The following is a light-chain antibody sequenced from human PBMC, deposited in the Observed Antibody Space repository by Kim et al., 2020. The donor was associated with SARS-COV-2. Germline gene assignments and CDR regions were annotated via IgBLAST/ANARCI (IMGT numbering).Light chain of an antibody. V-gene: IGKV3-15*01. CDR1: PSVSSN. Sequence: EIVMTQSPATLSVSPGDRATLSCRASPSVSSNLAWYQQKPGQAPRLLIYGASTRATGIPARFSGSGSGTEFTLTISSLQSEDFAVYYCQQYNNWPRTFGQGTKVDIK. J-gene: IGKJ1*01. CDR2: GAS. CDR3: QQYNNWPRT.